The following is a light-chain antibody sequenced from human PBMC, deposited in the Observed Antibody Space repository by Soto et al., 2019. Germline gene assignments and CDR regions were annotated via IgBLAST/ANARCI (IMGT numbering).Light chain of an antibody. J-gene: IGKJ4*01. Sequence: EIVLTQSPATLSLCPGERATLSCRASQSVGSYFAWYQQKPGQAPRLLIYDAFSRATGFPARFSGSGSGTDFTLTISILEPEDFAVYFCQQRSSWPLTFGGGTKVDIK. CDR2: DAF. CDR1: QSVGSY. V-gene: IGKV3-11*01. CDR3: QQRSSWPLT.